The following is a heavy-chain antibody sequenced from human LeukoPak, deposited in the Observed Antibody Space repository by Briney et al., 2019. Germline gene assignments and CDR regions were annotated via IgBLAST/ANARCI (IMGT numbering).Heavy chain of an antibody. Sequence: GGSLRLSCGASGFTFRNYDMHWVRQAAGKGLEWVSTIVIDGDTYYPGSVKGRFTISRENAKNSLYLQMNSLRAGDTAVYYCARGEFYGSGSYLFDYWGQGTLVTVSS. D-gene: IGHD3-10*01. CDR2: IVIDGDT. CDR3: ARGEFYGSGSYLFDY. V-gene: IGHV3-13*01. CDR1: GFTFRNYD. J-gene: IGHJ4*02.